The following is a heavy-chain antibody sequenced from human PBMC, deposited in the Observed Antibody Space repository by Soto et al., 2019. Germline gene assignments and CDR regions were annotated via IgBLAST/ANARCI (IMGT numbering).Heavy chain of an antibody. D-gene: IGHD6-13*01. V-gene: IGHV1-58*01. CDR1: GFSFTNSS. CDR2: IVVGSANT. J-gene: IGHJ4*02. CDR3: AAGPYSSSWYHSDH. Sequence: SVKVSCKTSGFSFTNSSVQWVLQARGQRLEWIGWIVVGSANTNYAQKFQERVTITRDMSTTTAYMELSSLRSEDTAVYYCAAGPYSSSWYHSDHWGRGTLVTVSS.